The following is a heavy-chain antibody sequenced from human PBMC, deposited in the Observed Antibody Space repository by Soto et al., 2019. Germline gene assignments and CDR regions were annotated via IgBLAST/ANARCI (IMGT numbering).Heavy chain of an antibody. V-gene: IGHV5-51*01. D-gene: IGHD6-6*01. J-gene: IGHJ6*02. CDR2: IYPGDSDT. Sequence: GESLKISCKGSGYSFTSYWIGWVRQMPGKGLEWMGIIYPGDSDTRYSPSFQGQVTISADKSISTAYLQWSSLKASDTAMYYCATRSHNSSSGTYHYYGMDVWGQGTTVTVSS. CDR3: ATRSHNSSSGTYHYYGMDV. CDR1: GYSFTSYW.